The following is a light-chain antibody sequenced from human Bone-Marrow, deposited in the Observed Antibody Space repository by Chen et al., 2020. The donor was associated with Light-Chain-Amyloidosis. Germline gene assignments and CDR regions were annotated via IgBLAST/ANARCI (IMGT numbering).Light chain of an antibody. CDR1: NIGSTS. CDR3: QVWDRSSDRPV. J-gene: IGLJ3*02. CDR2: DDS. V-gene: IGLV3-21*02. Sequence: SYVLTQPSSVSVAPGQTATIACGGNNIGSTSVHWYQQTPGQAPLLVVYDDSHRPSGIPERLSGSNSGNTATLTISGVEDGEEADYYCQVWDRSSDRPVFGGGTKLTVL.